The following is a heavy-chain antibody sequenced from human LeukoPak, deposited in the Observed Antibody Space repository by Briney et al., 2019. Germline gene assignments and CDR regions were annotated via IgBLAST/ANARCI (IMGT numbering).Heavy chain of an antibody. CDR3: ARALGYCSGGSCYFGY. D-gene: IGHD2-15*01. J-gene: IGHJ4*02. V-gene: IGHV4-34*01. Sequence: PSETLSLTCAVSGGSFSGYYWSWIRQPPGKGLEWIGEINHSGSTNYNPSLKSRVTISVDTSKNQFSLKLSSVTAADTAVYYCARALGYCSGGSCYFGYWGQGTLVTVSS. CDR1: GGSFSGYY. CDR2: INHSGST.